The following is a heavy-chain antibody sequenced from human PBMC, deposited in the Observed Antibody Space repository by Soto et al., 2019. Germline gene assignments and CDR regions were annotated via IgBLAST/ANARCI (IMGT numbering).Heavy chain of an antibody. Sequence: QVQLVQSGAEVKKPGSSVKVSCKASGGTFSSYAISWVRQAPGQGLEWMGGIIPIFGTANYAQKFQGRVTITEDETTSTADMERCSLRYEDTAVYYCARDKGEYSSFPSGCFDYWGQGTLVTVSS. CDR2: IIPIFGTA. CDR1: GGTFSSYA. D-gene: IGHD6-6*01. V-gene: IGHV1-69*01. J-gene: IGHJ4*02. CDR3: ARDKGEYSSFPSGCFDY.